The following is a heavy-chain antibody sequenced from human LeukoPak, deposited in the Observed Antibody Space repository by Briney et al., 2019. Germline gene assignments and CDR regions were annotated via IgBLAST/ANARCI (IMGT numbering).Heavy chain of an antibody. CDR1: GFAFSTYW. V-gene: IGHV3-33*08. J-gene: IGHJ4*02. CDR3: ARDLKRYCSGGSCYFGY. D-gene: IGHD2-15*01. CDR2: IWYDGSNK. Sequence: GGSLRLSCAASGFAFSTYWMNWVRQAPGKGLEWVAVIWYDGSNKYYADSVKGRFTISRDNSKNTLYLQMNSLRAEDTAVYYCARDLKRYCSGGSCYFGYWGQGTLVTVSS.